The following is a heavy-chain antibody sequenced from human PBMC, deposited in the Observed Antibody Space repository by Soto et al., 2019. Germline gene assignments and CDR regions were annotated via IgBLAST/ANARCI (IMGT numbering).Heavy chain of an antibody. Sequence: EVQLVESGGGLVQPGGALRLSCAASGFTFSSYSMNWVRQAPGKGLAWVSYISSSGSTRYYADFEKSRFTISRDNAKNSLNAQMNSLRAEATAVYCCAKGPGGNVYWYFDLWGRGTLVTVSS. CDR3: AKGPGGNVYWYFDL. J-gene: IGHJ2*01. CDR1: GFTFSSYS. CDR2: ISSSGSTR. D-gene: IGHD3-10*01. V-gene: IGHV3-48*01.